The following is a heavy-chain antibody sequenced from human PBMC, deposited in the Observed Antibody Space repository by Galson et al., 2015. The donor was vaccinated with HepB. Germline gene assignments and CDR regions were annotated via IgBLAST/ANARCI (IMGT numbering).Heavy chain of an antibody. Sequence: SLRLSCAASGFTFGDYAMSWFRQAPGKGLEWVGFIRSKAYGGTTEYAASVKGRFTISRDDSKSIAYLQMNSLKTEDTAVYYCTRDGSYGPYYYYYMDVWGKGTTVTVSS. V-gene: IGHV3-49*03. CDR3: TRDGSYGPYYYYYMDV. CDR1: GFTFGDYA. CDR2: IRSKAYGGTT. J-gene: IGHJ6*03. D-gene: IGHD5-18*01.